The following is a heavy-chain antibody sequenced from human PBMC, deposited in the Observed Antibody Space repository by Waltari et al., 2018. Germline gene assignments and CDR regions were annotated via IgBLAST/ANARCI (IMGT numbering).Heavy chain of an antibody. Sequence: QVQLVQSGAEVKKPGASVNVSCKTSGYTFTGNYIFWVRQAPGQGLEWMGWLNPTSGGTRIGQKFQGRVTMTRDTSTTTAYLEVSELKSDDTAVYYCARGEPLAGRKIPFDSWGQGTLVTVSS. CDR1: GYTFTGNY. CDR2: LNPTSGGT. D-gene: IGHD6-19*01. J-gene: IGHJ4*02. V-gene: IGHV1-2*02. CDR3: ARGEPLAGRKIPFDS.